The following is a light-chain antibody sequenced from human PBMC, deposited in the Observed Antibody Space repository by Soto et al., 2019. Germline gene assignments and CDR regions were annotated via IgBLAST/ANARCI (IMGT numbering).Light chain of an antibody. CDR2: GAS. CDR3: QQYGSSPPIT. Sequence: EIVLPQSPGTLSLSPGERATLSCRASQCVSSSYLAWYQQKPGQAPRLLIYGASSRATGIPDRFSGSGSGTDFTLTISRLEPEDFAVYYCQQYGSSPPITFGQGTRLEIK. CDR1: QCVSSSY. V-gene: IGKV3-20*01. J-gene: IGKJ5*01.